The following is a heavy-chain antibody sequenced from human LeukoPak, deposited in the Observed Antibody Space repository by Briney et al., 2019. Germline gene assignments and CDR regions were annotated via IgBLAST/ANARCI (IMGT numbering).Heavy chain of an antibody. V-gene: IGHV1-18*01. CDR1: GYTFTSYG. Sequence: AASVKVSCKASGYTFTSYGISWVRQAPGQGLEWMGWISAYNGNTNYAQKLQGRVTMTTDTSTSTAYMELRSLRSDDTAVYYCARGYCSSTSCWGFDYWGQGTLVTVSS. CDR2: ISAYNGNT. CDR3: ARGYCSSTSCWGFDY. J-gene: IGHJ4*02. D-gene: IGHD2-2*01.